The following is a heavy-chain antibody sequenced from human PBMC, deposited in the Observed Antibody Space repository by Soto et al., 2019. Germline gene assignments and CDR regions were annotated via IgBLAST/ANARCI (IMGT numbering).Heavy chain of an antibody. CDR3: ARDRTPYCSGGSCFRTNWFDP. V-gene: IGHV3-11*01. CDR2: ISSSGSTI. J-gene: IGHJ5*02. D-gene: IGHD2-15*01. Sequence: GGSLRLSCAASGFTFSDYYMSWIRQAPGKGLEWVSYISSSGSTIYYADSVKGRFTISRDNAKNSLYLQMNSPRAEDTAVYYCARDRTPYCSGGSCFRTNWFDPWGQGTLVTVSS. CDR1: GFTFSDYY.